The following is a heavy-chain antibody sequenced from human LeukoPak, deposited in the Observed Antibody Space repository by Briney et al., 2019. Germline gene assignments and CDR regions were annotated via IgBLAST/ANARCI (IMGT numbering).Heavy chain of an antibody. Sequence: PSQTLSLTCTVSGGSISSGGYYWSWIRQHPGKGLEWIGYIYYSGSTYYNPSLKSRVTISVDTSKNQFSLKLSSVTAADTAVYYCARADYYYGSGGRQNYFDYWGQGTLVTVSS. CDR3: ARADYYYGSGGRQNYFDY. V-gene: IGHV4-31*03. CDR1: GGSISSGGYY. D-gene: IGHD3-10*01. CDR2: IYYSGST. J-gene: IGHJ4*02.